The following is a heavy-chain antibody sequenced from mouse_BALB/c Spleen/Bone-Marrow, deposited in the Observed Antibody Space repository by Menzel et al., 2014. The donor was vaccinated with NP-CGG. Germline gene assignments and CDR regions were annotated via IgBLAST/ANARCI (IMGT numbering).Heavy chain of an antibody. CDR2: IYPGDGDT. D-gene: IGHD1-1*01. CDR3: GKTCYGSFDY. Sequence: VMLEQSGAELVRPGASVKISCKASGYAFTSYWVNWVRQRPGQGLEWIGQIYPGDGDTNYNGKFKDKATLTVDKSSSSASMQHSRLMSAESAVYYYGKTCYGSFDYWGQGTTLTVSS. J-gene: IGHJ2*01. CDR1: GYAFTSYW. V-gene: IGHV1-80*01.